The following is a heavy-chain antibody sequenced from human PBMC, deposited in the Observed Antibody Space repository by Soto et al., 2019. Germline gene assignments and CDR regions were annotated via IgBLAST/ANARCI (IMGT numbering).Heavy chain of an antibody. CDR1: GFTFSSYA. Sequence: SLRLSCAASGFTFSSYAMSWVRQAPGKGLEWVSAISGSGGSTYYADSVKGRFTISRDNSKNTLYLQMNSLRAEDTAVYYCAKVFERHVEMATIKGDAFDIWGQGTMVTV. J-gene: IGHJ3*02. V-gene: IGHV3-23*01. CDR3: AKVFERHVEMATIKGDAFDI. D-gene: IGHD5-12*01. CDR2: ISGSGGST.